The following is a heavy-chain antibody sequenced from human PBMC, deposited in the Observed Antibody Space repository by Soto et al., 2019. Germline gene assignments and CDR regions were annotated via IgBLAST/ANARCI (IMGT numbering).Heavy chain of an antibody. V-gene: IGHV3-74*01. Sequence: TFSSDWMHWVRQAPGKGLVWVSRINSDGSSTSYADSVKGRFTISRDNAKNTLYLQMNSLRAEDTAVYYCARRYSNNVGGMGVWGQGTTVTVSS. J-gene: IGHJ6*02. CDR3: ARRYSNNVGGMGV. CDR2: INSDGSST. D-gene: IGHD4-4*01. CDR1: TFSSDW.